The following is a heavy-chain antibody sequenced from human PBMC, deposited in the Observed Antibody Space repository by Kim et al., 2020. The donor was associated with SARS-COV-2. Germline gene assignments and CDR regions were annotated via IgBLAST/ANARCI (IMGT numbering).Heavy chain of an antibody. J-gene: IGHJ6*04. D-gene: IGHD3-16*01. Sequence: TYYSPSLKSRVIISVDTSKNQVSLKLTTVTAADTALYYCARYYGRGLDVWGEGTSVSVSS. V-gene: IGHV4-59*10. CDR3: ARYYGRGLDV. CDR2: T.